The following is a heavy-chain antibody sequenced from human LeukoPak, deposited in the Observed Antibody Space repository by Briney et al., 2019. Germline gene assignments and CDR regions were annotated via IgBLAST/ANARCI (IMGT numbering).Heavy chain of an antibody. CDR3: ARGRSGYDFWSGYYNWFDP. CDR1: SGSFSGYY. D-gene: IGHD3-3*01. V-gene: IGHV4-34*01. J-gene: IGHJ5*02. CDR2: INHSGST. Sequence: SETLSLTCAVYSGSFSGYYWSWIRQPPGKGLEWIGEINHSGSTNYNPSLKSRVTISVDTSKNQFSLKLSSVTAADTAVYYCARGRSGYDFWSGYYNWFDPWGQGTLVTVSS.